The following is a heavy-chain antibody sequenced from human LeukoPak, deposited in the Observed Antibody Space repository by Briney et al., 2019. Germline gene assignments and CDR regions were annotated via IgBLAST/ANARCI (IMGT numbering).Heavy chain of an antibody. Sequence: ASVKVSCKASGGTFSSYAISWVRQAPGQGLEWMGRIIPILGIANYAQKFQGRVTITADKSTSTAYMELSSLRSEDTAAYYCARGSSSVYYDSSGYPDYYYYGMDVWGQGTTVTVSS. V-gene: IGHV1-69*04. CDR2: IIPILGIA. CDR3: ARGSSSVYYDSSGYPDYYYYGMDV. D-gene: IGHD3-22*01. CDR1: GGTFSSYA. J-gene: IGHJ6*02.